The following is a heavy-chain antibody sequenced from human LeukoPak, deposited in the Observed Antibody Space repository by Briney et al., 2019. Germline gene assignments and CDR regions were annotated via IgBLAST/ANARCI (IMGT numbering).Heavy chain of an antibody. Sequence: ASVKVSCKASGYTFTGYYMHWVRQAPGQGLEWMGWINPNSGGTNYAQKFQGRVTMTRDTSISTAYMELSRLRSDDTAVHYCARDRCSGGSCYDYWGQGTLVTVSS. CDR3: ARDRCSGGSCYDY. D-gene: IGHD2-15*01. CDR1: GYTFTGYY. CDR2: INPNSGGT. J-gene: IGHJ4*02. V-gene: IGHV1-2*02.